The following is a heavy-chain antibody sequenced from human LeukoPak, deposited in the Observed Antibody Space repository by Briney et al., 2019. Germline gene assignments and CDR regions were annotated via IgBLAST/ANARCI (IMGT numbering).Heavy chain of an antibody. D-gene: IGHD6-19*01. V-gene: IGHV5-51*01. Sequence: GESLKISCKGSGYSFISYWIGWVRQMPGKGLEWMGIIYSPSFQGQVTISADKSISTAYLQWSSLKASDTAMYYCARYSSGAAVYYFDYWGQGTLVTVSS. CDR2: IY. CDR1: GYSFISYW. CDR3: ARYSSGAAVYYFDY. J-gene: IGHJ4*02.